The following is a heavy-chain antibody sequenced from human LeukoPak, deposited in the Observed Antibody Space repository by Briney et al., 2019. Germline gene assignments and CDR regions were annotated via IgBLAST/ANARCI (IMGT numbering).Heavy chain of an antibody. CDR1: GVSLNTCCYY. Sequence: SETLSLTCDVSGVSLNTCCYYWTWIRQPPGKGLEWIGYKYYSGSTRYNSSLRSRLTISLDSSKNQFSLRLTSVTAADTAVYYCARGRSYGFDFDSWGPGTLVIVSS. V-gene: IGHV4-61*01. CDR2: KYYSGST. D-gene: IGHD5-18*01. J-gene: IGHJ4*02. CDR3: ARGRSYGFDFDS.